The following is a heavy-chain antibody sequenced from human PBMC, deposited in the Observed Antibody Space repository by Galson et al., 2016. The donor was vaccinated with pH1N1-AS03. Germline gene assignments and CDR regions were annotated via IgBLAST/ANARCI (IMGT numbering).Heavy chain of an antibody. Sequence: SETLSPTCTVSGGSITSYYWSWIRQTPEKGLEWLVYIYYTGNTDTNPSLRSRIALSVDTSKNQFSMRLGSVTAADTAVYYCAREKQTVTGEGMYYGMDVWGQGTTVTVSS. V-gene: IGHV4-59*12. D-gene: IGHD4-17*01. CDR3: AREKQTVTGEGMYYGMDV. CDR1: GGSITSYY. CDR2: IYYTGNT. J-gene: IGHJ6*02.